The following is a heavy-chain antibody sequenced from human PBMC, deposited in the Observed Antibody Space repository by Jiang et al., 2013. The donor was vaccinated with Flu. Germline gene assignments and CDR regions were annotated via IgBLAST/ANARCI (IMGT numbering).Heavy chain of an antibody. V-gene: IGHV4-39*01. J-gene: IGHJ4*02. CDR2: IYYSGST. D-gene: IGHD5-12*01. CDR1: GGSISSSSYY. CDR3: ARVYSGYARPFDY. Sequence: LLKPSETLSLTCTVSGGSISSSSYYWGWIRQPPGKGLEWIGSIYYSGSTYYNPSLKSRVTISVDTSKNQFSLKLSSVTAADTAVYYCARVYSGYARPFDYWGQGTLVTVSS.